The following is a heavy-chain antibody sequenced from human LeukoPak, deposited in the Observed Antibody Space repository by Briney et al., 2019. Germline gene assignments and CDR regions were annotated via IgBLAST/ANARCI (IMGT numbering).Heavy chain of an antibody. D-gene: IGHD3-3*02. V-gene: IGHV3-NL1*01. J-gene: IGHJ4*02. CDR2: SSSVGSYK. CDR3: AKGDHFFDY. CDR1: GYIFSDYD. Sequence: PGGSLRLTCAASGYIFSDYDMNWVRQAPGEGLEWVALSSSVGSYKYYGDYVKGRFTISRDNSKNTLYLQMNSLRAEDTAVYYCAKGDHFFDYWGQGTLVTVSS.